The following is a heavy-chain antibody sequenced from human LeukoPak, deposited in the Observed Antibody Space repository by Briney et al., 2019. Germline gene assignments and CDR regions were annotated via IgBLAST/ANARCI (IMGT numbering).Heavy chain of an antibody. CDR2: IYYSGST. Sequence: SETLSLTCTVSGGSISSSNYDWSWIRQPPGKGLEWIGSIYYSGSTYYNPSLKSRVTISVDTSKNQFSLKLSSVTAADTAVYYCASNPLRYFDWLFSDNYFYHGTTGSGQATTVTVSS. CDR3: ASNPLRYFDWLFSDNYFYHGTTG. J-gene: IGHJ6*02. CDR1: GGSISSSNYD. D-gene: IGHD3-9*01. V-gene: IGHV4-39*01.